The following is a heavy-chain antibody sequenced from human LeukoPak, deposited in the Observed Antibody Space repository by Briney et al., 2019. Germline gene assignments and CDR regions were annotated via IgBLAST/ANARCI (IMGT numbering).Heavy chain of an antibody. CDR3: ARTPYSWSDGTSPFDQ. V-gene: IGHV4-4*02. CDR1: GGSISSSNW. J-gene: IGHJ5*02. CDR2: IYHSGST. Sequence: SGTLSLTCAVSGGSISSSNWWSWVRQPPGKGLEWIGEIYHSGSTNYNPSLKSRVTISVDKSKNQSSLKLSSVTAADTAVYYCARTPYSWSDGTSPFDQWGLGTQVIVSS. D-gene: IGHD4-11*01.